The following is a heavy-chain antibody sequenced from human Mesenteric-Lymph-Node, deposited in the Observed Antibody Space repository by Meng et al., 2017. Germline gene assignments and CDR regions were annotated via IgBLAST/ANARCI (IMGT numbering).Heavy chain of an antibody. V-gene: IGHV3-33*01. CDR2: IWYYGTDK. CDR1: GFTFGTYG. CDR3: ARADDNWIIIEY. Sequence: QVQLVESGGGAVQPGRSLRLSCAASGFTFGTYGMHWVRLAPGKGLEWVAVIWYYGTDKFYGDSVKGRFTISRDNSKNTLFLQMNSLTVDDTAVYYCARADDNWIIIEYWGQGTLVTVSS. J-gene: IGHJ4*02. D-gene: IGHD1-20*01.